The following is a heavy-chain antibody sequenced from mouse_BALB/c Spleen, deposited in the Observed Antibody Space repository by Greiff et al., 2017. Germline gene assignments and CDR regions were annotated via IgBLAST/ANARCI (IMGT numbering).Heavy chain of an antibody. CDR3: ARDRGGNCGWFAY. D-gene: IGHD2-1*01. V-gene: IGHV2-9*02. J-gene: IGHJ3*01. CDR2: IWAGGST. Sequence: QVQLKQSGPGLVAPSQSLSITCTVSGFSLTSYGVHWVRQPPGKGLEWLGVIWAGGSTNYNSDLMSSLSIIKDNTNNPVFSKMNSLQTADTAMYSCARDRGGNCGWFAYWGQGTLVTVSA. CDR1: GFSLTSYG.